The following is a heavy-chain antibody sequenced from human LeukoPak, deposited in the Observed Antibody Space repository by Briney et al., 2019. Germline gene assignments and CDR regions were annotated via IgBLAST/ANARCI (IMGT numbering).Heavy chain of an antibody. Sequence: SSETLSLTCTVSGYSISSGYYWGWIRQPPGKGLEWIGSMYHSGSTYYNPSLKSRVTISVDTSKNQFSLKLTSVTAADTAVYYCATESSQGPTDAFDMWGQGTMVTVSS. J-gene: IGHJ3*02. CDR3: ATESSQGPTDAFDM. V-gene: IGHV4-38-2*02. CDR1: GYSISSGYY. CDR2: MYHSGST.